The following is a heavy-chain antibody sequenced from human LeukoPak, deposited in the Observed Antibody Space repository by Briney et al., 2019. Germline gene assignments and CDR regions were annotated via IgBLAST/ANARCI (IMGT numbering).Heavy chain of an antibody. D-gene: IGHD5-24*01. CDR2: ISPSGGST. J-gene: IGHJ4*02. Sequence: ASVTVSCKAFGYTFTGYWMHWVRQAPGQGPEWMGVISPSGGSTIYAQKFKGRVTLTRDMSTSTDYLELSSLRSEDTAVYYCANPSPVEMATLYWGQGTLVTVSS. CDR1: GYTFTGYW. V-gene: IGHV1-46*01. CDR3: ANPSPVEMATLY.